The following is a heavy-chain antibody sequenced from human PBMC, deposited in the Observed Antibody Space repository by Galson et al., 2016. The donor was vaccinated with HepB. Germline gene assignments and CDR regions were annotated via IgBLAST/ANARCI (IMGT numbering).Heavy chain of an antibody. J-gene: IGHJ3*02. Sequence: SETLSLTCAVYGGSFSGYYWSWTRQPPGKGLEWIGEINHSGSTNYNPSRKSRVTISVDTSKNQFSLKLSSVTAADTAVYYCARGNYSAFDIWGQGTMVTVSS. CDR1: GGSFSGYY. CDR3: ARGNYSAFDI. D-gene: IGHD2-21*01. CDR2: INHSGST. V-gene: IGHV4-34*01.